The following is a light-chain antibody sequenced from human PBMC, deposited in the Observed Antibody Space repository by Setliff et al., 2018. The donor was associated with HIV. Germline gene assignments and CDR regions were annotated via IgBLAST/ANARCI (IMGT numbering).Light chain of an antibody. V-gene: IGLV2-23*02. CDR2: EVS. CDR3: CSYAGSSTFAV. Sequence: VLTQPASVSESPGQSITISCTGTSSDVGSYNLVSWYRQYPGKAPTLMIYEVSRRPSGVSNRFSGSKSGDTASLTISGLQAEDEADYYCCSYAGSSTFAVFGGGTKVTVL. J-gene: IGLJ3*02. CDR1: SSDVGSYNL.